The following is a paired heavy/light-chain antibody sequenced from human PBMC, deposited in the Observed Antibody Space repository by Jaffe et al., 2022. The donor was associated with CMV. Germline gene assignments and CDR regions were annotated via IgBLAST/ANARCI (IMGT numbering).Heavy chain of an antibody. CDR3: ARRYFDL. CDR2: IRQDGSEK. J-gene: IGHJ2*01. CDR1: GFTFSDYW. Sequence: EVQLEESGGGLVQPGGSLRLSCAAFGFTFSDYWMSWVRQAPGKGLEWVANIRQDGSEKYYVDSVKGRFTISRDNAKNSLYLQMTDLRAEDAAVYYCARRYFDLWGRGTLVTVSS. V-gene: IGHV3-7*01.
Light chain of an antibody. Sequence: QSVLTQPPSASGTPGQRVTISCSGRSSNIGSNTVNWYQQLPGTAPKLLIYSNNQRPSGVPDRFSGSKSGTSASLAISGLQSEDEADYYCAVWDDSLNAWVFGGGTKLTVL. CDR2: SNN. CDR3: AVWDDSLNAWV. V-gene: IGLV1-44*01. CDR1: SSNIGSNT. J-gene: IGLJ3*02.